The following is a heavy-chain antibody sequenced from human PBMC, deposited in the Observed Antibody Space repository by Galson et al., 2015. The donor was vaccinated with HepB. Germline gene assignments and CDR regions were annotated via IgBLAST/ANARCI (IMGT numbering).Heavy chain of an antibody. D-gene: IGHD4-11*01. CDR3: ARVPTVTIYWYMDV. CDR2: ISAYNGNT. Sequence: SVKVSCKASGYTFTSYGISWVRQAPGQGLEWMGWISAYNGNTNYAQKLQGRVTMTTDTSTSTAYMELRSLRSDDTAVYYCARVPTVTIYWYMDVWGKGTTVTVSS. J-gene: IGHJ6*03. V-gene: IGHV1-18*01. CDR1: GYTFTSYG.